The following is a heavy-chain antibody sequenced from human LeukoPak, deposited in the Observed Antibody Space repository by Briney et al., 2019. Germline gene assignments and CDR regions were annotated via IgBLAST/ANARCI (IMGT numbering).Heavy chain of an antibody. CDR3: VRDRGPGSGMESWFDP. V-gene: IGHV1-18*04. J-gene: IGHJ5*02. D-gene: IGHD3-10*01. CDR2: IRPDNGDT. CDR1: GYTFTSYG. Sequence: ASVKVSYKASGYTFTSYGLSWVRQAPGQGLEWLGWIRPDNGDTKNAQNLQGRVTMTTDTSTSTAYMELRSLRSDDTAVYYCVRDRGPGSGMESWFDPWGQGTLVTVSS.